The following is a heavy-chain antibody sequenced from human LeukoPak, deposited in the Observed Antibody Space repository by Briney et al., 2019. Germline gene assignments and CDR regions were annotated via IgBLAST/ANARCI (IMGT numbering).Heavy chain of an antibody. CDR1: GFTFSSYG. V-gene: IGHV3-33*01. Sequence: GRSLRLSCAASGFTFSSYGMHWVRQAPGKGLEWVAVIWYDGSNKYYADSVKGRFTISRDNSKNTLYLQMNSLRAEDTAVYYCAREGDSSGYCGMDVWGQGTTVTVSS. CDR3: AREGDSSGYCGMDV. D-gene: IGHD3-22*01. J-gene: IGHJ6*02. CDR2: IWYDGSNK.